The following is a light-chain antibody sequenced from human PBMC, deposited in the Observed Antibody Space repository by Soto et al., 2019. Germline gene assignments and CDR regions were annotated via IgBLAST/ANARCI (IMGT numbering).Light chain of an antibody. J-gene: IGLJ1*01. CDR2: DVS. CDR3: TSYTSSSTNV. Sequence: QSALTQPASVSGSPGQSITISCTGTSSDIGDYNYVSWYQQHPDKAPKLMIYDVSSRPSGVSNRFSGSKSGNTASLTISGLQAEDGADYYCTSYTSSSTNVFGTGTKVTVL. CDR1: SSDIGDYNY. V-gene: IGLV2-14*03.